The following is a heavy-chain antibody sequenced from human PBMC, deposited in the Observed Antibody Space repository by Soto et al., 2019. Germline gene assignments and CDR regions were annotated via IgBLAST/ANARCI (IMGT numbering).Heavy chain of an antibody. CDR2: IHYSGST. J-gene: IGHJ4*01. CDR1: GGSISNGGYY. Sequence: TSETLSLTXTVSGGSISNGGYYWNWVRQHPGKGLEWIGYIHYSGSTWYNPSLESRVTISVDTSKDQFSLKLRSVTAADTAVYYCARVRGSGSYAAYYFDSWGQGTLVTVSS. D-gene: IGHD3-10*01. V-gene: IGHV4-31*02. CDR3: ARVRGSGSYAAYYFDS.